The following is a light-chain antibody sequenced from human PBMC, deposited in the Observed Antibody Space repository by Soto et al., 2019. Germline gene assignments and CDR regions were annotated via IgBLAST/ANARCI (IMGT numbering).Light chain of an antibody. Sequence: QSALTQPASVSASPGQSITISCTGTSSDVGDYKYVSWYQQHPGKAPKLMIFEVNKRPSGVSNRFSGSKSGNTASLTISGLKVEDEADYYCCSSGGSPTYVFGTGTKLTVL. V-gene: IGLV2-23*02. CDR2: EVN. CDR3: CSSGGSPTYV. J-gene: IGLJ1*01. CDR1: SSDVGDYKY.